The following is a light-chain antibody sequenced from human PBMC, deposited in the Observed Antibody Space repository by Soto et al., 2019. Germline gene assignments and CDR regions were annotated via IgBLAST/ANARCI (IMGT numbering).Light chain of an antibody. Sequence: EIVLTQSPDTLSLFPGERATLSCRASQSVSSTYLAWYQQKPGQAPRPLISAASSRATGTPDRFSGSGSGTDFTLTISGLEPEDFAVYYCQQYGSSRWTFGQGTKVDIK. CDR1: QSVSSTY. V-gene: IGKV3-20*01. J-gene: IGKJ1*01. CDR3: QQYGSSRWT. CDR2: AAS.